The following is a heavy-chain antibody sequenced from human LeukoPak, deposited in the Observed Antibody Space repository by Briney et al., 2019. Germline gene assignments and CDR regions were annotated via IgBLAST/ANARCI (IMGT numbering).Heavy chain of an antibody. CDR1: GFTFSRYW. D-gene: IGHD2-2*01. J-gene: IGHJ4*02. V-gene: IGHV3-7*02. CDR3: VSCGTTTCIIRFDH. Sequence: GGSLRLSCAASGFTFSRYWMNWVRQAPGKGLEWVAGIEEDGSEKSYVDSVKGRFTISRDNAKNSLYLQMNSLRAEVTAVYYCVSCGTTTCIIRFDHWGQGTLVTVTS. CDR2: IEEDGSEK.